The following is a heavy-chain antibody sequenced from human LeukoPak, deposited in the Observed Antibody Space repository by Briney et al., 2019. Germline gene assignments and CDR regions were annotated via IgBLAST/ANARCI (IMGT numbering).Heavy chain of an antibody. CDR3: ARDHNGPYTFDY. J-gene: IGHJ4*02. Sequence: GGSLRLSCEVSGFPFSNYGMHWVRQAPGKGLEWVSYISSSGTTIYYADSVKGRFTISRDNAKNSLSLQMNSLKVEDTAVYYCARDHNGPYTFDYWGQGTLVTVSS. V-gene: IGHV3-48*03. D-gene: IGHD2-2*02. CDR1: GFPFSNYG. CDR2: ISSSGTTI.